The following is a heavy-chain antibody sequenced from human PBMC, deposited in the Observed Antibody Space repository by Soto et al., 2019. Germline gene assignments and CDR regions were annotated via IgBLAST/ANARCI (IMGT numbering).Heavy chain of an antibody. CDR3: AHLVPGPLSFAY. D-gene: IGHD6-19*01. CDR1: GFSFNTRGVG. J-gene: IGHJ4*02. Sequence: QITLKESGPTLMKPTQTLALTCTFSGFSFNTRGVGGAWIRQPPGKTLEWLAVIYWDGDRRYSPSLTDRLSITKDMSTKQVVLTLSNVDPVDTGTYYCAHLVPGPLSFAYWGQGALVTVSS. V-gene: IGHV2-5*02. CDR2: IYWDGDR.